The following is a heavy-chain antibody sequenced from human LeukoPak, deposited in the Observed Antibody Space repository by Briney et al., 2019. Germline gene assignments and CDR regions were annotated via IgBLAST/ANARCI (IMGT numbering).Heavy chain of an antibody. CDR1: GFTVSSNY. Sequence: GGSLRLSCAASGFTVSSNYMSWVRQAPGKGLEWVSVIYSGGSTYYADSVKGRFTISRDNSKNTLYLQMNSLRAEDTAVYYCARTYSSSWIYFDYWGQGTLVTVSS. D-gene: IGHD6-13*01. V-gene: IGHV3-66*01. J-gene: IGHJ4*02. CDR2: IYSGGST. CDR3: ARTYSSSWIYFDY.